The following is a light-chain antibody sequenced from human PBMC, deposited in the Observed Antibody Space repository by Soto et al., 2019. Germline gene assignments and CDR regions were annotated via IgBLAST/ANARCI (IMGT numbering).Light chain of an antibody. J-gene: IGLJ2*01. CDR1: CSDVGGYNF. V-gene: IGLV2-8*01. Sequence: SALTQPPSASGSPGQSVTISCTGACSDVGGYNFVSWYQHHPGKAPRLMIYDVTQRPSGVPDRFSGSKSGNTASLTVSGLQVDDEAYYYCSSYAGSSIPVAFGGGTKLTVL. CDR2: DVT. CDR3: SSYAGSSIPVA.